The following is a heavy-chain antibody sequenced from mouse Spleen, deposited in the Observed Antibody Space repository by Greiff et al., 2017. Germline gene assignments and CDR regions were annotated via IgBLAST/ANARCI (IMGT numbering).Heavy chain of an antibody. Sequence: EVKLVESGGGLVKPGGSLKLSCAASGFTFSSYAMSWVRQTPEKRLEWVATISSGGSYTYYPDSVKGRFTISRDNAKNTLYLQMSSLRSEDTAMYYCARHVGAGKAWFAYWGQGTLVTVSA. V-gene: IGHV5-9-3*01. CDR2: ISSGGSYT. CDR3: ARHVGAGKAWFAY. J-gene: IGHJ3*01. CDR1: GFTFSSYA. D-gene: IGHD1-1*01.